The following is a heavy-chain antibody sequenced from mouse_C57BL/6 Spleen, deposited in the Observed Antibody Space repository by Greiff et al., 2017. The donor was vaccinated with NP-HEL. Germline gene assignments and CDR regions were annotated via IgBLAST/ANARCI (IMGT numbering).Heavy chain of an antibody. CDR1: GYAFTNYL. V-gene: IGHV1-54*01. Sequence: VQLQQSGAELVRPGTSVKVSCKASGYAFTNYLIEWVKQRPGQGLEWIGVINPGSGGTNYNEKFKGKATLTADKSSSTAYMQLSSLTSEDSAVYFCARQALIVTKGGFDYWGQGTTLTVSS. CDR2: INPGSGGT. D-gene: IGHD2-5*01. CDR3: ARQALIVTKGGFDY. J-gene: IGHJ2*01.